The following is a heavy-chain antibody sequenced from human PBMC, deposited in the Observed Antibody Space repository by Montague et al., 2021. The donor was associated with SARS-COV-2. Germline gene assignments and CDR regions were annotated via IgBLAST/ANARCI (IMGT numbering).Heavy chain of an antibody. CDR3: ARGFGC. CDR1: GGSISSYY. Sequence: SETLSLTCTVSGGSISSYYWSWIRKPPGKGLEWIGYIYYSGSTNSNPTLESRVTISVDTSKNQFSLKLSSVTAAGTAVYYCARGFGCWGRGTLVTVSS. CDR2: IYYSGST. J-gene: IGHJ4*02. V-gene: IGHV4-59*01.